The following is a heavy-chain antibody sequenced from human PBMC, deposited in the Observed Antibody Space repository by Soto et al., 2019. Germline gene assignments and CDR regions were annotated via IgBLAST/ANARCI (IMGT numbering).Heavy chain of an antibody. V-gene: IGHV3-33*01. CDR1: GFTFSTYA. Sequence: QVQLVESGGGVVQPGRSLRLSCAASGFTFSTYAMHWVRQAPGKGLEWVAVIWFDGTNKYYPDSVKGRFTISRDNSKNTLERQMNALRAEDTGVYYCARGAIRFSPGGRGGVDVWGQGTTVTVSS. D-gene: IGHD5-12*01. CDR3: ARGAIRFSPGGRGGVDV. J-gene: IGHJ6*02. CDR2: IWFDGTNK.